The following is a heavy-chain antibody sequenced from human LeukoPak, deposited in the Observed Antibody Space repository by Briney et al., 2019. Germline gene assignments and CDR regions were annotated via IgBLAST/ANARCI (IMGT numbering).Heavy chain of an antibody. CDR1: GFTVSSNY. D-gene: IGHD2-2*01. CDR2: IYSGGRT. Sequence: GGSLRLTCAASGFTVSSNYMSWVRQAPGKGLEWVSVIYSGGRTYYADSVKGRFTISRDNSKNTLYLQMNSLRAEDTAVYYCARGWYGYQLLEGSGFDRWGQGTLVTVSS. J-gene: IGHJ5*02. CDR3: ARGWYGYQLLEGSGFDR. V-gene: IGHV3-66*01.